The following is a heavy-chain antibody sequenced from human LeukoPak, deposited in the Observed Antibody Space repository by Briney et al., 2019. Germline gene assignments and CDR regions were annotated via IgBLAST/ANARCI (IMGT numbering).Heavy chain of an antibody. CDR3: ASDFNFWSGYYGY. Sequence: GGSLRLSCAASGFTFSSFGIHWVRQAPGMGLEWVAAISPDGNSDYYTDSVKGRFTVSRDNSKNMIYLQMNSLRGEDSAVYYCASDFNFWSGYYGYWGQGTLVTVSS. D-gene: IGHD3-3*01. CDR1: GFTFSSFG. V-gene: IGHV3-30*03. CDR2: ISPDGNSD. J-gene: IGHJ4*02.